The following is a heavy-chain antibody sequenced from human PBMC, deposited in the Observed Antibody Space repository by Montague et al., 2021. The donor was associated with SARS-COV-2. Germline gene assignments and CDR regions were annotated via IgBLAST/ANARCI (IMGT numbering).Heavy chain of an antibody. CDR3: ARDTRIAMLVVVTRYGLDV. V-gene: IGHV4-39*07. J-gene: IGHJ6*02. CDR1: GGSISSSSYY. CDR2: IYYTGST. Sequence: SETLSLTCTVSGGSISSSSYYWGWIRQPPGKGVEWIGSIYYTGSTYYNPSLKSRVTISVDTSKNQFSLKLSSVTAADTAVYYCARDTRIAMLVVVTRYGLDVWGQGTTVTVSS. D-gene: IGHD3-22*01.